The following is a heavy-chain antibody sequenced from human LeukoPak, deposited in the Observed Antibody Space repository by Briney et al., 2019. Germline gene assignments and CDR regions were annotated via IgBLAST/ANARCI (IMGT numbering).Heavy chain of an antibody. CDR1: GGSISSYY. V-gene: IGHV4-59*01. CDR3: VRLSLEGSY. Sequence: SETLSLTCTVSGGSISSYYWSWIRQPPGKGLEWIGYIYYSGSTNYNPSLKSRVTISVDTSKNQFSLKLSSVTAADTAVYYCVRLSLEGSYWGQGTLVTVSS. CDR2: IYYSGST. D-gene: IGHD3-10*01. J-gene: IGHJ4*02.